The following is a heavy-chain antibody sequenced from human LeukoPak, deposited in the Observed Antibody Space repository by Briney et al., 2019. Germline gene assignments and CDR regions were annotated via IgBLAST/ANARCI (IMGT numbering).Heavy chain of an antibody. D-gene: IGHD1-26*01. CDR3: ARDRGSYPYDAFDI. J-gene: IGHJ3*02. Sequence: GGSLRLSCAASGFTVSSNYMSWVRQAPGKGLEWVSVIYSGGSTYYADSVKGRFTISRDNSKNTLYLQMNSLRVEDTAVYYCARDRGSYPYDAFDIWGQGTMVTVSS. V-gene: IGHV3-66*01. CDR1: GFTVSSNY. CDR2: IYSGGST.